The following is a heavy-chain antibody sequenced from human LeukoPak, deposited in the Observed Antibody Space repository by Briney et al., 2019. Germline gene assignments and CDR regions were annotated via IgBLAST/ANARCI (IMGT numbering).Heavy chain of an antibody. V-gene: IGHV1-69*13. Sequence: SVKVSCKASGGTFSSYAISWVRQAPGQGLEWMGGIIPIFGTANYAQKFQGRVTITADESTSTAFMELSSLRSEDTAVYYCARDQYYYDSSGYSPVYWGQGTLVTVSS. D-gene: IGHD3-22*01. CDR3: ARDQYYYDSSGYSPVY. CDR2: IIPIFGTA. J-gene: IGHJ4*02. CDR1: GGTFSSYA.